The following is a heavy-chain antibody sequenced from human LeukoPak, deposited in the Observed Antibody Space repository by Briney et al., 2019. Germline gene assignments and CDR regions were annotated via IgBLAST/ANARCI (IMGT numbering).Heavy chain of an antibody. CDR3: ARPGQRDAFDI. CDR2: IKGDGIST. V-gene: IGHV3-74*01. CDR1: GFDFSSNW. D-gene: IGHD1-1*01. J-gene: IGHJ3*02. Sequence: PGGSLRLSCAASGFDFSSNWMHWVRHAPGQGLVWVSRIKGDGISTNYADSVKGRFTISRDIAKNTLYLQMNSLRAEDTAVYYCARPGQRDAFDIWGQGTMVTVSS.